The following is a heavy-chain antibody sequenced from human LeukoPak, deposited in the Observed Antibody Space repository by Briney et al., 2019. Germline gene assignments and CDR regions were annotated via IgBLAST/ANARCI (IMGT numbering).Heavy chain of an antibody. Sequence: PGGSLRLSCAASGFTFSSYAMSWVRQAPGKGLEWVSAISGSGGSTYYADSVKGRFTISRHNSKNTLYLQMNSLRAEDTAVYYCAREGRYDSSGYYTDYWGQGTLVTVSS. CDR3: AREGRYDSSGYYTDY. V-gene: IGHV3-23*01. J-gene: IGHJ4*02. D-gene: IGHD3-22*01. CDR2: ISGSGGST. CDR1: GFTFSSYA.